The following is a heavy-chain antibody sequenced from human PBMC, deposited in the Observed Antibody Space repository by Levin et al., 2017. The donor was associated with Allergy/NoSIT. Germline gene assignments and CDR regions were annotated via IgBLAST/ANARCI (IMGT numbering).Heavy chain of an antibody. J-gene: IGHJ4*02. CDR2: INYSGTT. CDR1: GGSISSSSYY. V-gene: IGHV4-39*01. CDR3: ARIVATIIGPFDY. D-gene: IGHD5-12*01. Sequence: SETLSLTCTVSGGSISSSSYYWGWIRQPPGKGLEWIGSINYSGTTYYNPSLKSRVTISVDTSKNQFSLQLSSVTAADTAVYYCARIVATIIGPFDYWGQGTLVTVSS.